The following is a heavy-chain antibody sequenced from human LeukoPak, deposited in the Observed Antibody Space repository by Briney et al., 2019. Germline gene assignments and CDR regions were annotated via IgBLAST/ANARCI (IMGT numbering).Heavy chain of an antibody. V-gene: IGHV4-39*07. J-gene: IGHJ4*02. CDR2: IFYTGST. Sequence: WVRQAPGKGLEWIGSIFYTGSTYYKPSLKSRVTISVDTSKNQFSLKLSSVTAADTAVYYCARGDYDYVWGSYRFDYWGQGTLVTVSS. D-gene: IGHD3-16*02. CDR3: ARGDYDYVWGSYRFDY.